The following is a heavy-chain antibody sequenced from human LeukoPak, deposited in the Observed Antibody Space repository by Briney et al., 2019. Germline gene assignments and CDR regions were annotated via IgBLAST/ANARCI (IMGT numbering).Heavy chain of an antibody. D-gene: IGHD3-22*01. Sequence: SETLSLTCAVYGGSFSGYYWSWIRQPPGKGLEWVGEINHSGSTNYNPSLKSRVTISVDTSKNQFSLKLSSVTAADTAVYYCARGRGSSGYYYVAPKYFDYWGQGTLVTVSS. CDR2: INHSGST. CDR3: ARGRGSSGYYYVAPKYFDY. V-gene: IGHV4-34*01. J-gene: IGHJ4*02. CDR1: GGSFSGYY.